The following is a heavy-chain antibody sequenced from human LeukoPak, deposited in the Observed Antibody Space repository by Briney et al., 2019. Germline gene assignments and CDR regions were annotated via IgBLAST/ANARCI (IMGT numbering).Heavy chain of an antibody. CDR1: GFTFSSYE. J-gene: IGHJ4*02. V-gene: IGHV3-48*03. CDR2: ISSSGSTI. CDR3: ARETDYYYGSGSIN. Sequence: PGGSLRLSCAASGFTFSSYEMNWVRQAPGKGLEWVSYISSSGSTIYYVDSVKGRFTISRDNAKNSLYLQMNSLRAEDTAVYYCARETDYYYGSGSINWGQGTLVTVSS. D-gene: IGHD3-10*01.